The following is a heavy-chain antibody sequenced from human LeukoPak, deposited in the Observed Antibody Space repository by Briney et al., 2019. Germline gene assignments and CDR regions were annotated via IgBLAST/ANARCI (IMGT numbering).Heavy chain of an antibody. Sequence: GASVKVSCKASGYTFTSYDISWVRQATGQGLEWMGWMNPNSGNTGYAQKFQGRVTMTRNTSISTAYMELSSLRSEDTAVYYCARGVLPYYDFWSGSDPSYYYYYMDVWGKGTTVTVSS. CDR3: ARGVLPYYDFWSGSDPSYYYYYMDV. CDR2: MNPNSGNT. CDR1: GYTFTSYD. D-gene: IGHD3-3*01. V-gene: IGHV1-8*01. J-gene: IGHJ6*03.